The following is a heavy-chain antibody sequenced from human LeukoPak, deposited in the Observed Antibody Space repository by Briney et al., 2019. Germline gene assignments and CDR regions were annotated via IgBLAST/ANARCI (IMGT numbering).Heavy chain of an antibody. J-gene: IGHJ4*02. Sequence: SETPSLTCTVSGGSVSSDSYYWSWIRQPPGKGLEWIGYIYYTGSTNYNPSLKSRVTISVDMSKNQFSLKLTSVTAADTAVYYCATKGPRRGYFDYWGQGTLVAVSS. CDR2: IYYTGST. CDR1: GGSVSSDSYY. V-gene: IGHV4-61*01. CDR3: ATKGPRRGYFDY.